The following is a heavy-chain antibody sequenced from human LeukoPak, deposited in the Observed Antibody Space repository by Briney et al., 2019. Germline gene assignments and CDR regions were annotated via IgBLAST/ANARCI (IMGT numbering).Heavy chain of an antibody. CDR1: GFTFSSYW. Sequence: PGGSLRLSCAASGFTFSSYWMSWVRQAPGKGLEWVANIKQDGSEKYYVDSVKGRFTISRDNAKNSLYLQMNSLRAEDTAVYYCARGSSLVATITNYWGQGTLVTVSS. CDR3: ARGSSLVATITNY. CDR2: IKQDGSEK. V-gene: IGHV3-7*01. J-gene: IGHJ4*02. D-gene: IGHD5-12*01.